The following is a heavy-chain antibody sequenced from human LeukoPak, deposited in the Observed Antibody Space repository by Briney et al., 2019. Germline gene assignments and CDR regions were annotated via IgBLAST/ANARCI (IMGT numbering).Heavy chain of an antibody. V-gene: IGHV1-2*02. Sequence: ASVKVSCKASGYTFTGYYIHWVRQAPGQGLEWMGWINPNSGGTDYAQKFQGRVTMTRDTSISTAYMELSRLRSDDTAVYYCARGASSGWPYYFDYWGQGTLVTVSS. J-gene: IGHJ4*02. D-gene: IGHD6-19*01. CDR3: ARGASSGWPYYFDY. CDR2: INPNSGGT. CDR1: GYTFTGYY.